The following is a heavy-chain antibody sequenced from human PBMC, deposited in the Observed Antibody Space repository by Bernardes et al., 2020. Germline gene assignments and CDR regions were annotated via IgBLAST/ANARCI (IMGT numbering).Heavy chain of an antibody. Sequence: ASVKVSCKVSGYTLTELSMHWVRQAPGKGLEWMGGFDPEDGETIYAQKFQGRVTMTEDTSTDTAYMELSSLRSEDTAVYYCAGRYDILTGYYALDYWGQGTLVTVSS. D-gene: IGHD3-9*01. J-gene: IGHJ4*02. V-gene: IGHV1-24*01. CDR1: GYTLTELS. CDR3: AGRYDILTGYYALDY. CDR2: FDPEDGET.